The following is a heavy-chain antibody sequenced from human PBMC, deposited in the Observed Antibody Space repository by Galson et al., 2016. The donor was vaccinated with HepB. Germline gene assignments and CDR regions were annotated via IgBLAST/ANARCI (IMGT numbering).Heavy chain of an antibody. Sequence: SLRLSCAGSGFTFSIYAMTWVRQAPGKGLEWVSAISGSGDSAYYADSVTGRFTISRDNSKNTLFLQMNSLRAEDTAVYYCAKERPSMGQWRALDVWGQGTTVTVSS. D-gene: IGHD6-19*01. CDR2: ISGSGDSA. CDR1: GFTFSIYA. V-gene: IGHV3-23*01. J-gene: IGHJ6*02. CDR3: AKERPSMGQWRALDV.